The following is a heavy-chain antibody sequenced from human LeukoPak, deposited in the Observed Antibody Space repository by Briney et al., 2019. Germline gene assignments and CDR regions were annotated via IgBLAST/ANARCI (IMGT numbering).Heavy chain of an antibody. J-gene: IGHJ3*02. D-gene: IGHD3-3*01. CDR3: ARHGNYDFLGVDI. CDR1: GGSISSYY. Sequence: PSETLSLTCTVSGGSISSYYWSWIRQPPGKGLEWIGYIYYSGSTNYNPSLKSRVTISVDTSKNRFSLKLSSVTAADTAVYYCARHGNYDFLGVDIWGQGTMVTVST. V-gene: IGHV4-59*08. CDR2: IYYSGST.